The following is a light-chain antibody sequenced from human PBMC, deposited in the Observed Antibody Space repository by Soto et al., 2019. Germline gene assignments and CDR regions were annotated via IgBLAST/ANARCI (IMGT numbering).Light chain of an antibody. Sequence: QSVLTQPPSVSGAPGQRVTISCTGTNSNIGSDYGVHWYQQFPGTAPKLLIYGNSNRPSGVPDRFSGSKSGTSASLAITGLQAEDEADYYCQSYDRSLSACVFGTGTKVTVL. V-gene: IGLV1-40*01. CDR2: GNS. J-gene: IGLJ1*01. CDR1: NSNIGSDYG. CDR3: QSYDRSLSACV.